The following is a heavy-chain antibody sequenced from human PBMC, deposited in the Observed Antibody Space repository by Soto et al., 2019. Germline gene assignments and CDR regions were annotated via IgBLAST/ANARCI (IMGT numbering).Heavy chain of an antibody. Sequence: GESLKISCQASGYSFTTYWISWVRQMPGKGLECMGRIDPTDSYTDYGPSFEGHVTMSVDRSINTAYLEWSSLKATDTAMYYCARREDGSGSSIDYWGQGTLVTVSS. J-gene: IGHJ4*02. V-gene: IGHV5-10-1*01. CDR2: IDPTDSYT. CDR1: GYSFTTYW. CDR3: ARREDGSGSSIDY. D-gene: IGHD3-10*01.